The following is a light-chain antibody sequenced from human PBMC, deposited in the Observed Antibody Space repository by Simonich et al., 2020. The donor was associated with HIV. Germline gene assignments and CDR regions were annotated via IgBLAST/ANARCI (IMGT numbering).Light chain of an antibody. CDR1: QGISSY. V-gene: IGKV1-NL1*01. CDR2: GAS. Sequence: IRMTQSPSSLSASTGDRLTITCRASQGISSYLAWYQQKPGKAPKLLLYGASRLESGVPSRFSGSGSVTDYTLTISSLQPEDFATYYCQQYYSTPTFGPGTKVDIK. J-gene: IGKJ3*01. CDR3: QQYYSTPT.